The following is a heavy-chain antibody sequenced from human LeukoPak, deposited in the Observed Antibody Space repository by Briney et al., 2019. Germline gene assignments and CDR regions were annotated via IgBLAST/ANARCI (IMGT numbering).Heavy chain of an antibody. J-gene: IGHJ3*01. CDR1: GFRFANSW. D-gene: IGHD3-22*01. Sequence: TGESLKISCKGSGFRFANSWIGWVRQVSGKGLEWMGTIYPDDPDIRYSPSFQGQVTISGDKSSSTVYLQWNSLKASDTAMYFCAKKRSSGYYDSGGYAIDAFDVWGQGTMVTVSS. CDR3: AKKRSSGYYDSGGYAIDAFDV. CDR2: IYPDDPDI. V-gene: IGHV5-51*01.